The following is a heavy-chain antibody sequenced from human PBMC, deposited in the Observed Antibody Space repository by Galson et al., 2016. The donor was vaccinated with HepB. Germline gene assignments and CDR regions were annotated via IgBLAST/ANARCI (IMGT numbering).Heavy chain of an antibody. CDR1: GGSFSGYY. CDR2: VNHSGGT. D-gene: IGHD5-24*01. Sequence: SETLSLTCAVYGGSFSGYYWSWLRQPPGKVLEWIGEVNHSGGTNYNPSLKSRATMSADSSKKQFSLILTSVTAADTAVYYCAGKYGFRPHYFDYWGQGALVTVSS. CDR3: AGKYGFRPHYFDY. V-gene: IGHV4-34*01. J-gene: IGHJ4*02.